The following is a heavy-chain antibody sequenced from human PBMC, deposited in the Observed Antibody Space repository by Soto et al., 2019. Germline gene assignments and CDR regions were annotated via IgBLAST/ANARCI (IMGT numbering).Heavy chain of an antibody. Sequence: GASVKVSCKASGYTFTSYYMHWVRQAPGQGLEWMGIINPSGGSTSYAQKFQGRVTMTRDTSTSTVYMELSSLRSEDTAVYYCARAGGSDSSGYPLGAFDIWDQGTMVTVSS. D-gene: IGHD3-22*01. J-gene: IGHJ3*02. CDR3: ARAGGSDSSGYPLGAFDI. CDR1: GYTFTSYY. CDR2: INPSGGST. V-gene: IGHV1-46*01.